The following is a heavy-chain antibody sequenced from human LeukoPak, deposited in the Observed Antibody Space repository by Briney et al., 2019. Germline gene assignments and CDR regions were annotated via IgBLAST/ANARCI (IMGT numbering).Heavy chain of an antibody. CDR1: GFTFSTYW. Sequence: GRSLRLSCAASGFTFSTYWMSWVRQAPGKGLEWVATIRQDGIETHYVDSVKGRFIISRDNSKNSLYLQMSSLRVEDTAVYYCARGCGRAHCPYFFDYWGQGTLVPVSS. CDR2: IRQDGIET. V-gene: IGHV3-7*01. J-gene: IGHJ4*02. CDR3: ARGCGRAHCPYFFDY. D-gene: IGHD2-21*02.